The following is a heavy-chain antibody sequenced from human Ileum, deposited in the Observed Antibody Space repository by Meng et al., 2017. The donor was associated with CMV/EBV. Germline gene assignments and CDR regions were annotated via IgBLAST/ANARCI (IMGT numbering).Heavy chain of an antibody. Sequence: GGSLRLSCVVSGFSISAYAMSWVRQAPGKGLEWVSAIGPSGGDTFYLDSVKGRFTISRDNSKNTLYLQVNSLRADDTAVYCCASEVHCFGGGGPKPDYFDCWGQG. D-gene: IGHD4-23*01. CDR2: IGPSGGDT. V-gene: IGHV3-23*01. J-gene: IGHJ4*01. CDR3: ASEVHCFGGGGPKPDYFDC. CDR1: GFSISAYA.